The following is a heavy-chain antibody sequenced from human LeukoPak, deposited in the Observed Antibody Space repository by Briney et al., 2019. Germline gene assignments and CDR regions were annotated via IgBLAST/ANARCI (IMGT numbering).Heavy chain of an antibody. CDR3: AKSPEALLRFYSASGAGMDV. Sequence: GGSLRLSCAASGFTFSSYAMHWVRQAPGKGLEWVAVISFDGSNKYYADSMKGRFTISRDNSKNTLYLQMNSLRAEDTAVYYCAKSPEALLRFYSASGAGMDVWGKGTTVTVSS. D-gene: IGHD3-3*01. V-gene: IGHV3-30-3*02. J-gene: IGHJ6*03. CDR1: GFTFSSYA. CDR2: ISFDGSNK.